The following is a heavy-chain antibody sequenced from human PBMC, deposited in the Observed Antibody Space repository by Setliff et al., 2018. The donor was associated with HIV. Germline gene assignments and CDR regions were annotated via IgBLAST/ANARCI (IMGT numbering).Heavy chain of an antibody. J-gene: IGHJ3*02. CDR3: ARPLTTSFNFWGDALAI. CDR2: FHYSGSI. Sequence: TSETLSLTCTVSVGSFINTDYYWGWIRQPPGKALEWIGSFHYSGSISYNPSLGRRVTISVENSKNQFSLELTSVTAADTAVYYCARPLTTSFNFWGDALAIWGPGRMVTVS. D-gene: IGHD3-3*01. V-gene: IGHV4-39*01. CDR1: VGSFINTDYY.